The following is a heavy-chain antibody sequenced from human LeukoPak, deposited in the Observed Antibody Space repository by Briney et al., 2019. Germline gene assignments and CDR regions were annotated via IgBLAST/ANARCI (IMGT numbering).Heavy chain of an antibody. Sequence: GGSLRLSCAASGFSFSIYWMSWVRQPPGKGLEWVANIMHDGSEKNYVDSVKGRFIISRDNAKNSLYLQMNSLRAEDTAVYYCARVGTAEGTLEDYWGQGTLVTVSS. V-gene: IGHV3-7*01. CDR1: GFSFSIYW. CDR3: ARVGTAEGTLEDY. D-gene: IGHD6-13*01. CDR2: IMHDGSEK. J-gene: IGHJ4*02.